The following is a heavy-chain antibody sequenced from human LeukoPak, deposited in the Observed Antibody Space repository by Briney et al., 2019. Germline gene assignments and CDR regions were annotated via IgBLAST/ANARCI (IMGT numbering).Heavy chain of an antibody. CDR2: IYYSGST. CDR1: GGSISSYY. J-gene: IGHJ6*02. V-gene: IGHV4-59*01. CDR3: ARDHPAYGDYEDYYYYYGMDL. Sequence: PSETLSLTCTVSGGSISSYYWSWIRQPPGKGLEWIGYIYYSGSTNYNPSLKSRVTISVDTSKNQFSLKLSSVTAADTAVYYCARDHPAYGDYEDYYYYYGMDLWGQGTTVTVSS. D-gene: IGHD4-17*01.